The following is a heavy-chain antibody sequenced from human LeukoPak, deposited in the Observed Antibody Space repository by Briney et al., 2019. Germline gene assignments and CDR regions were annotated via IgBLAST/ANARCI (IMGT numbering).Heavy chain of an antibody. J-gene: IGHJ4*02. CDR3: ATLNFGSWWFFDY. CDR1: GGSISSTSYY. CDR2: IYYSGST. D-gene: IGHD6-13*01. V-gene: IGHV4-39*01. Sequence: SETLSLTCIVSGGSISSTSYYWGWIRQPPGKGLEWIGNIYYSGSTYYNPSLKGRVTISVDTSKNQFSLKLSSVTAADTALYYCATLNFGSWWFFDYWGQGTLVTVSS.